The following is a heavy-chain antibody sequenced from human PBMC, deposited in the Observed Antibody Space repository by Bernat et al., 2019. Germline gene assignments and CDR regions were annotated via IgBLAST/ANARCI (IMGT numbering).Heavy chain of an antibody. Sequence: EVQLVETGGGLIQPGGSLRLSCAASGLTVSSNDMTWVRQAPGKGLEWVSVIHKGGRTYYADSVKGRFTIPRDNSKNTLYVEMNSLRAEDTAVYYCARLYYYQMDVWGQVTTVTVSS. V-gene: IGHV3-53*05. CDR3: ARLYYYQMDV. J-gene: IGHJ6*02. CDR2: IHKGGRT. CDR1: GLTVSSND.